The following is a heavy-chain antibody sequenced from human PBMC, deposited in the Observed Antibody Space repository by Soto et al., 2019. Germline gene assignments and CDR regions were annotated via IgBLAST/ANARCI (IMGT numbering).Heavy chain of an antibody. CDR1: GYTFTDYY. V-gene: IGHV1-2*02. D-gene: IGHD6-6*01. Sequence: ASVKVSCKASGYTFTDYYLHWVRQAPGQGLECMGWINPNNGDTNYAQKFQGRVTMTRDTSISTAYMEVSRLRSDDAAVYYCARSVSFITPRPDYWGQGTLVTVSS. J-gene: IGHJ4*02. CDR3: ARSVSFITPRPDY. CDR2: INPNNGDT.